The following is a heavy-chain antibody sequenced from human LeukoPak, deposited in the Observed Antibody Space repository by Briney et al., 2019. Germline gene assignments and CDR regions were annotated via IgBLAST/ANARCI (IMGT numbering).Heavy chain of an antibody. V-gene: IGHV3-74*01. CDR1: GFTFSSYW. D-gene: IGHD3-22*01. Sequence: GGSLRHSCAASGFTFSSYWMHWVRQAPGKGLVWVSRINSDGSRTTYADSVKGRFTISRDNAKNTLYLQMNSLRAEDTAVYYCAREGLTYYYDSSGYNRGAFDIWGQGTMVTVSS. J-gene: IGHJ3*02. CDR2: INSDGSRT. CDR3: AREGLTYYYDSSGYNRGAFDI.